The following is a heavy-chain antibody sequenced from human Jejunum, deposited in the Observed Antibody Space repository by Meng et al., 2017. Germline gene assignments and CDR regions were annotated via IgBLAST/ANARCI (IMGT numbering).Heavy chain of an antibody. CDR2: IYYNGKS. D-gene: IGHD5-18*01. CDR3: ARASYSYDSWFDP. J-gene: IGHJ5*02. Sequence: QLQLQESGPWLVKPSETLSLSCTVSGGSISSRSYYWVWIRQSPGKGLEWIGQIYYNGKSYYNPSLKSRVTMSVDTSRSQFSLNLNTVTAADTAVYYCARASYSYDSWFDPWGQGTLVTVSS. V-gene: IGHV4-39*01. CDR1: GGSISSRSYY.